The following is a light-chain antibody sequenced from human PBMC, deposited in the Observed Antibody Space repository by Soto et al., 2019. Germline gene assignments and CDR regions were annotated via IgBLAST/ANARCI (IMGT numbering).Light chain of an antibody. CDR1: QSLRTNS. Sequence: GAVYGTRGDRGALRCSASQSLRTNSFAWYQQRPGQAPRLLIYGASSRATGIPDRFSGSGSGTDFTLTSSILEPEDFAVYYCQQYVHSPWTFGQGTKVDIK. CDR2: GAS. J-gene: IGKJ1*01. V-gene: IGKV3-20*01. CDR3: QQYVHSPWT.